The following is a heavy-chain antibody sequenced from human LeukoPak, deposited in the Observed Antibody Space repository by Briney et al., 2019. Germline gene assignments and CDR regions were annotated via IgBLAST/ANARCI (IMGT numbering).Heavy chain of an antibody. D-gene: IGHD3-9*01. CDR3: ARAHYDILTGPYGFDP. J-gene: IGHJ5*02. CDR2: IYYSGST. V-gene: IGHV4-39*07. CDR1: GGSISSSSYY. Sequence: SETLSLTCTVSGGSISSSSYYWGWIRQPPGKGLEWIGSIYYSGSTYYNPSLKSRVTISVDTSKNQFSLKLSSVTAADTAVYYCARAHYDILTGPYGFDPWGQGTLVTVSS.